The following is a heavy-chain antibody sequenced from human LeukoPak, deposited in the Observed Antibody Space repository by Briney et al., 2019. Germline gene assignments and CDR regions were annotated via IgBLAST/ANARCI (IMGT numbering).Heavy chain of an antibody. V-gene: IGHV5-51*01. D-gene: IGHD6-19*01. CDR3: ARLRYTYRSGWYYSKAFDP. CDR2: IYPDYSDT. J-gene: IGHJ5*02. CDR1: DYSFPNYC. Sequence: GKSLQLSCKHSDYSFPNYCIGWVRQMPGTGLEWMGIIYPDYSDTRSNPPFQGQVTISADTSTSTAYLQWSSLEASDTAMYYCARLRYTYRSGWYYSKAFDPWGQGTMVTVSS.